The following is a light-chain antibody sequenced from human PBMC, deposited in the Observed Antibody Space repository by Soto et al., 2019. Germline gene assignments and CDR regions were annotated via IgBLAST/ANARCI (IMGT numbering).Light chain of an antibody. Sequence: DIVMTQSPDSLAVSLGERATINCKSSRTVLYSSNNENYLAWYQHKPGQPPKLLIYWASTRESGVPDRFSGSGSGTDFTLTISSLQAEDVAGYYCQQYFSTPLTFGQGTNVEIK. V-gene: IGKV4-1*01. CDR3: QQYFSTPLT. J-gene: IGKJ1*01. CDR2: WAS. CDR1: RTVLYSSNNENY.